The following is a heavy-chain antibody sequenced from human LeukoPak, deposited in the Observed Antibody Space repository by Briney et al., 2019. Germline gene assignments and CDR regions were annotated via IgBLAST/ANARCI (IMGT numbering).Heavy chain of an antibody. CDR1: AGSINSSNYY. D-gene: IGHD6-13*01. Sequence: SETLSLTCTVSAGSINSSNYYWGWIRQPPGTGLEWIGSIYYSGRTYYNPSLKSRVTMSVDTSKNQFSLRLSSVNAADTAVYYCARDILATSIAAPYYWGQGTLVTVSS. J-gene: IGHJ4*02. CDR2: IYYSGRT. CDR3: ARDILATSIAAPYY. V-gene: IGHV4-39*07.